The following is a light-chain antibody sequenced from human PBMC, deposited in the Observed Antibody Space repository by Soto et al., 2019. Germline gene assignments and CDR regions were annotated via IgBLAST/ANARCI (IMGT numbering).Light chain of an antibody. Sequence: DIQMTQSPSSLSASVGDRVTITCRASQSISSYLNWYQQKPGKAPKLLIYAASSLQSGVPSRFSGSGSGTDFTVTISSLQPEDFATYYCQQSYSTPPELTFGGGTKVDIK. V-gene: IGKV1-39*01. J-gene: IGKJ4*01. CDR1: QSISSY. CDR3: QQSYSTPPELT. CDR2: AAS.